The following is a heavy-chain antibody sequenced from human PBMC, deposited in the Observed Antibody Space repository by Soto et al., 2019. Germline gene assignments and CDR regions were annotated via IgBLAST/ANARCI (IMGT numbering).Heavy chain of an antibody. V-gene: IGHV5-51*01. J-gene: IGHJ6*02. CDR2: IYPDDSDT. Sequence: PGESLKISCKASGYSFATYWIAWLRQMPGKGLEWMGIIYPDDSDTRYGPSFLGQVTISADKSITTAYLQWTSLKAPDTAIYYCARQGGTGWQNYYAMDVWGQGTTVTVSS. D-gene: IGHD6-19*01. CDR1: GYSFATYW. CDR3: ARQGGTGWQNYYAMDV.